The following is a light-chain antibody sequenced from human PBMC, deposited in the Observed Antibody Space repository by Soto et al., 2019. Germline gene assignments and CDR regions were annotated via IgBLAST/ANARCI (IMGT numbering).Light chain of an antibody. Sequence: QSVLTQAPSASGTPGQRVTISCSGSSSNIGSNAVTWYQQLPETAPKLLIYSNSQRPSGVPDRFSGSKSGTSAPLAISGLQSDDEADYYCAAWDDSLNGWVFGGGTKVTVL. CDR2: SNS. V-gene: IGLV1-44*01. CDR1: SSNIGSNA. J-gene: IGLJ3*02. CDR3: AAWDDSLNGWV.